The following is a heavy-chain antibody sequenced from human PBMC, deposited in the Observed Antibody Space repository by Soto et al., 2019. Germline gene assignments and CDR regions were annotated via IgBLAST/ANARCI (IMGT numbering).Heavy chain of an antibody. V-gene: IGHV1-8*01. CDR1: GYTFTSYD. J-gene: IGHJ6*02. Sequence: ASVKVSCKASGYTFTSYDINWVRQATGQGLEWMGWMNPNSGNTGYAQKFQGRVTMTRNTSISTAYMELSSLRSEDTAVYYCARYSSRRIGYYYDGMDVWGQGTTVTVS. D-gene: IGHD6-13*01. CDR2: MNPNSGNT. CDR3: ARYSSRRIGYYYDGMDV.